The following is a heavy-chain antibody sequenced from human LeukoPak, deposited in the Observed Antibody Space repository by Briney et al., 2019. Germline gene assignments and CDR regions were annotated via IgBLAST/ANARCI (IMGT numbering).Heavy chain of an antibody. CDR1: GYIFTTYW. J-gene: IGHJ4*02. V-gene: IGHV5-51*01. Sequence: GESLQISCEGSGYIFTTYWIGWVRQMPGKGLEWMGIIYPGDSDTRYSPSFQGQVTISADKSISTAYLQWSSLKASDTAMYYCARHVDTDYYFDYWGQGTLVTVSS. CDR2: IYPGDSDT. D-gene: IGHD5-18*01. CDR3: ARHVDTDYYFDY.